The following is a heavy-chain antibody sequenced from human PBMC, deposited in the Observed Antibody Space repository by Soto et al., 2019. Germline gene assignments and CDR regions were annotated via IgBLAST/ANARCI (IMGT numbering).Heavy chain of an antibody. D-gene: IGHD2-2*01. V-gene: IGHV4-38-2*01. CDR3: ARLYCSSVSCHNDY. J-gene: IGHJ4*02. CDR2: IYQSGKT. CDR1: GFPVSYGYY. Sequence: QVQLQESGPGLVKPSETLSLTCGVSGFPVSYGYYWGWIRQPPGKRLGWLGSIYQSGKTYYNPSLKSRLTLSMDKSKNEFSVRLRSVTAADTAVYCCARLYCSSVSCHNDYWGPGVQVTVSS.